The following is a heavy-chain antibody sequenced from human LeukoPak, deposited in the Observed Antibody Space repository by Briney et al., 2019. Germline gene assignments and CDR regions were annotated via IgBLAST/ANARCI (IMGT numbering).Heavy chain of an antibody. Sequence: PSETQSLTCTVSGGSISSSSYYWGWIRQPPGKGLEWIGSIYYSGSTYYNPSLKSRVTISVDTSKNQFSLKLSSVTAADTAVYYCASQYYYDSSGYPGAFDIWGQGTMVTVSS. CDR3: ASQYYYDSSGYPGAFDI. J-gene: IGHJ3*02. CDR1: GGSISSSSYY. V-gene: IGHV4-39*07. D-gene: IGHD3-22*01. CDR2: IYYSGST.